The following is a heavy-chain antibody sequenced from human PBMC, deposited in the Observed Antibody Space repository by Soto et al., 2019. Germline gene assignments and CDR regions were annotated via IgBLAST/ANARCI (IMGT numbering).Heavy chain of an antibody. CDR1: GFKFSNYW. V-gene: IGHV3-7*01. D-gene: IGHD4-17*01. CDR3: ARNRDYAFDY. CDR2: IKQDGSDK. J-gene: IGHJ4*02. Sequence: EVQLVESGGGLVQPGGSLRLSCAASGFKFSNYWMSWVRQAPGKGLEWVAIIKQDGSDKYYVDSVKGRFTISRDNAKNSLYLQMNSLRIEDAAVYYCARNRDYAFDYWGRGTLVTVSS.